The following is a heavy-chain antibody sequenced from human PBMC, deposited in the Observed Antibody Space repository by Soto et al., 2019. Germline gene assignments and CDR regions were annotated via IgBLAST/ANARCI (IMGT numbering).Heavy chain of an antibody. CDR3: ARARAIAAAGISWFDP. J-gene: IGHJ5*02. CDR1: GLTFRSYW. Sequence: ETLRLSCAASGLTFRSYWMHWVRQAPGKGLVWVSRINSDGSSTSYADSVKGRFTISRDNAKNTLYLQMNSLRAEDTAVYYCARARAIAAAGISWFDPWGQGTLVTVSS. CDR2: INSDGSST. V-gene: IGHV3-74*01. D-gene: IGHD6-13*01.